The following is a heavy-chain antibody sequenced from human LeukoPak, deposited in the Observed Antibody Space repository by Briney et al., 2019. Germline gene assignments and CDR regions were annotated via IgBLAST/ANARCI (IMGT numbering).Heavy chain of an antibody. CDR2: ISGNGGST. CDR3: AKYRDVTSKGSGLGP. J-gene: IGHJ5*02. D-gene: IGHD4-17*01. V-gene: IGHV3-23*01. CDR1: GFTFSIYA. Sequence: PGGSLSLSCAASGFTFSIYAMSWVRQAPGKGLEWVSAISGNGGSTYYTDSVKGRFTISRDNSRNTQYVQMTRLTAEDTAVYYCAKYRDVTSKGSGLGPLGQGTLVTVSS.